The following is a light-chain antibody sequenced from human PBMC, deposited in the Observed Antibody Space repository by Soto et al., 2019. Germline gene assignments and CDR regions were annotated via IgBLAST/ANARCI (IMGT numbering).Light chain of an antibody. V-gene: IGLV2-23*02. J-gene: IGLJ1*01. CDR2: DVN. CDR3: CSYAGSRIYV. CDR1: SSDVGSYNR. Sequence: QSALTQPASVSGSPGQSITISCTGTSSDVGSYNRVSWYQHHPGKAPKLMIYDVNKWPSEVSNRFSGSKSGNTASLTFSGLLAEDEADYYCCSYAGSRIYVFGTGSKLTVL.